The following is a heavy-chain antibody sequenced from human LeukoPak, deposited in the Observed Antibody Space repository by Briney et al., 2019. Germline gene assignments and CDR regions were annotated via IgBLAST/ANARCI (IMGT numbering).Heavy chain of an antibody. J-gene: IGHJ4*02. CDR1: GYTFTSYD. V-gene: IGHV1-8*01. D-gene: IGHD6-13*01. CDR3: TRGLRREQQLLRAFDD. Sequence: ASVKVSCKASGYTFTSYDINWVRQATGQGLEWMGWMNPNSGNTGYAQKFQGRVTMTSNTSISTAYMELSSLRSEDTAVYYCTRGLRREQQLLRAFDDWGQGTLVTVSS. CDR2: MNPNSGNT.